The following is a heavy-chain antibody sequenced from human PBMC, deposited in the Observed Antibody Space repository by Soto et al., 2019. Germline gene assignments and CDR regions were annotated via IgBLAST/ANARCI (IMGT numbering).Heavy chain of an antibody. Sequence: EVQLVESGGGLIQPGGSLRLSCAASGFTFSTYTMSWVRQAPGKGLEWVSGIYGGGGGETFYARSVRGRFTISRDNSNNKLYLQMNSQRAEDTAIYYCAKDRHPDGRWPFDHGGQGTLITVSS. J-gene: IGHJ4*02. CDR2: IYGGGGGET. V-gene: IGHV3-23*04. D-gene: IGHD2-8*01. CDR3: AKDRHPDGRWPFDH. CDR1: GFTFSTYT.